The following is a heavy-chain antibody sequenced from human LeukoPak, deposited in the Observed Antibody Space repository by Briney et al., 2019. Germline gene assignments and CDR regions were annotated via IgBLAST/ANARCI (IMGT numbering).Heavy chain of an antibody. CDR2: IYTRGNT. CDR3: ARVYFGSGSYYSRFDY. D-gene: IGHD3-10*01. V-gene: IGHV4-61*02. J-gene: IGHJ4*02. Sequence: SETLSLTCTVSGGSISSYSYYWSWIRQPAGKGLEWIGRIYTRGNTNYNPSLKSRVTISVDTSKNQFSLKLSSVTAADTAVYYCARVYFGSGSYYSRFDYWGQGALVTVSS. CDR1: GGSISSYSYY.